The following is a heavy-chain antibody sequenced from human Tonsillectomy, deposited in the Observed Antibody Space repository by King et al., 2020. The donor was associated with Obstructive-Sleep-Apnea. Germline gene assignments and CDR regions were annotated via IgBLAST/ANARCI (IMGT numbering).Heavy chain of an antibody. J-gene: IGHJ6*02. D-gene: IGHD7-27*01. CDR2: IRDDGSNK. Sequence: VQLVESGGGVVQPGRSLRLSCAASAFTFATYGMHWVRQAPGKGLEWVAFIRDDGSNKYYADSVKGRFTISRDNSKNMLYLQTNSLRAEDTAVYYCARDRWATGDYGSYYYGMDVWGQGTTVTVSS. CDR1: AFTFATYG. V-gene: IGHV3-30*02. CDR3: ARDRWATGDYGSYYYGMDV.